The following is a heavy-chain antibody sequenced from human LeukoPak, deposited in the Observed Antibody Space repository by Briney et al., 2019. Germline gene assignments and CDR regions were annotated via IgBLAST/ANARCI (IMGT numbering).Heavy chain of an antibody. J-gene: IGHJ4*02. V-gene: IGHV3-7*01. D-gene: IGHD3-16*01. Sequence: PGGSLRLSCAASKFTFSSYWMSWVRQAPGKGLEWVANIKQDGSEKSYVASVKGRFTISRDNAKNSLFLQMNSLRAEDTAVYYCVRDPSLGVVGGDYWGQGTLVTVSS. CDR2: IKQDGSEK. CDR1: KFTFSSYW. CDR3: VRDPSLGVVGGDY.